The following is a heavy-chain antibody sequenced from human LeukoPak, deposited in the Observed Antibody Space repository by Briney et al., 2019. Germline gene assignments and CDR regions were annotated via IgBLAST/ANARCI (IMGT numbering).Heavy chain of an antibody. CDR1: GFTFSSYS. V-gene: IGHV3-21*01. D-gene: IGHD6-19*01. Sequence: GGSLRLSCAASGFTFSSYSMNWVRQAPGKGLEWVSSISSSSSYIYYADSVKGRFTISRDNAKNSLYLQMNSLRAEDTAVYYCARGAVADYYFDYRGQGTLVTVSS. CDR3: ARGAVADYYFDY. CDR2: ISSSSSYI. J-gene: IGHJ4*02.